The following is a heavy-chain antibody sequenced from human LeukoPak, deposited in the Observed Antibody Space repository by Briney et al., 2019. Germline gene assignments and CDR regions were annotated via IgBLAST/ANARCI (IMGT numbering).Heavy chain of an antibody. V-gene: IGHV3-21*01. CDR2: ISSSRSYI. J-gene: IGHJ4*02. D-gene: IGHD3-22*01. Sequence: GGSLRLSCVVSGFTGSSNSMNWVRQAPGKGLEWVSFISSSRSYIYYADSVKGRFTISRDNAKNSLYLQMNSLRAEDTAVYYCARRYYDNFDYWGQGTLVTVSS. CDR1: GFTGSSNS. CDR3: ARRYYDNFDY.